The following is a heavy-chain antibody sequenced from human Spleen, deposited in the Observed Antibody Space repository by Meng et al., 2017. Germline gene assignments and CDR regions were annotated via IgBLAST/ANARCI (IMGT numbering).Heavy chain of an antibody. V-gene: IGHV1-18*04. D-gene: IGHD3-16*02. J-gene: IGHJ5*02. Sequence: QVQLVQSGAEVKKPGSSVKVSCKASGGTFSSHIINWVRQAPGQGLEWMGWISASNGNSNYAQKLQGRVTLTTDTSTSTAYMELRSLTSDDTAVYYCVRDIDPFDRWGQGTLVTVSS. CDR2: ISASNGNS. CDR3: VRDIDPFDR. CDR1: GGTFSSHI.